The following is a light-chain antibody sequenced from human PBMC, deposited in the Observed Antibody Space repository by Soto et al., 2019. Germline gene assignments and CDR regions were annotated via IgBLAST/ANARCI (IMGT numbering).Light chain of an antibody. CDR3: QQYNSFPT. Sequence: DIQMTQSPSTLSAFVGDRVTITCRASQNINNWLAWYQQKPGKAPKLLIYKASSLESGVPSRFSGSGSGTEFTLTISSLQPDDFATYYCQQYNSFPTFGGGTKVDIK. CDR2: KAS. V-gene: IGKV1-5*03. J-gene: IGKJ4*01. CDR1: QNINNW.